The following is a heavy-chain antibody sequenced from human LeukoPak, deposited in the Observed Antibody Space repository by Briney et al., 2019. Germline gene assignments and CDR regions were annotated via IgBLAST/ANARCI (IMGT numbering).Heavy chain of an antibody. D-gene: IGHD1-26*01. CDR3: ARSVWYSGSYGFDY. V-gene: IGHV1-2*02. Sequence: ASLEVSCKSSGYNLIDHYIYWLRQAPGQGLEWMGWINPNSGATNYAQKFQGRVTMTGDTSMNTAHMELSRLTSDDTAMYFCARSVWYSGSYGFDYWGQGTLVRVAS. J-gene: IGHJ4*02. CDR1: GYNLIDHY. CDR2: INPNSGAT.